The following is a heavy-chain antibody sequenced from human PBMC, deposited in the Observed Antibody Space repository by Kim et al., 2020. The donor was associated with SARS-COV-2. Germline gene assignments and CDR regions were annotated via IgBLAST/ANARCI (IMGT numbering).Heavy chain of an antibody. CDR2: ISSSSSTI. CDR3: AREGVGGYSYGYVDY. V-gene: IGHV3-48*02. CDR1: GFTFSSYS. Sequence: GGSLRLSCAASGFTFSSYSMNWVRQAPGKGLEWVSYISSSSSTIYYADSVKGRLTISRDNAKNSLYLQMNSLRDEDTAVYYCAREGVGGYSYGYVDYWGQETLVTVSS. D-gene: IGHD5-18*01. J-gene: IGHJ4*02.